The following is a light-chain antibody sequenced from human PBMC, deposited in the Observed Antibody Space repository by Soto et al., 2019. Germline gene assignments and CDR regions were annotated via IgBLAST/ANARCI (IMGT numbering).Light chain of an antibody. Sequence: EIMMTQSPATLSVSPGESATLSCRASQSVSNNLAWYQHKPGQAPRLLIYYASTRATGIPARFSGSGSGTEFTLTISSLQSEDFALYYCQQYNDWPPVTFGQGTRLEIK. J-gene: IGKJ5*01. CDR1: QSVSNN. V-gene: IGKV3-15*01. CDR2: YAS. CDR3: QQYNDWPPVT.